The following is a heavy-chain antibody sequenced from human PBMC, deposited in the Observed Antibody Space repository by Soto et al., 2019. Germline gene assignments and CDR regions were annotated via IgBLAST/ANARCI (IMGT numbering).Heavy chain of an antibody. CDR3: TRGVEVRGAFRGPSGFDP. D-gene: IGHD3-10*01. Sequence: KTSETLSLTCVVSGGSISSGRYSWNWVRQPPGKGLEWIGYIYHSGSTYYNPSLNIRVTISVDRSKNQFSLKLSSVTAADTAVYYCTRGVEVRGAFRGPSGFDPWGQGTLVTVSS. CDR2: IYHSGST. V-gene: IGHV4-30-2*01. J-gene: IGHJ5*02. CDR1: GGSISSGRYS.